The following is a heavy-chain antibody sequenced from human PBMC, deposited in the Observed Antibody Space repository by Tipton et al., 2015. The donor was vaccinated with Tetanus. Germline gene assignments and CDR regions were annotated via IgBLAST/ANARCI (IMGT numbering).Heavy chain of an antibody. V-gene: IGHV4-39*01. CDR2: IYYSGST. CDR3: ARRGGDFLTGYYDS. Sequence: TLSLTFTVSGGSISSSNYYWGWIRQPPGKGLEWIGRIYYSGSTSYNPSLKSRVTISVDTSKNQFSLELNSVTAADTAVYYCARRGGDFLTGYYDSWGQGTLVPVSS. J-gene: IGHJ4*02. D-gene: IGHD3-9*01. CDR1: GGSISSSNYY.